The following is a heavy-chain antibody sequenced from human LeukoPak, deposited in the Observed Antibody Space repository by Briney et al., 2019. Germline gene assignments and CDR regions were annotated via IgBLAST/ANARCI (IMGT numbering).Heavy chain of an antibody. CDR1: GFTFSTYA. V-gene: IGHV3-7*01. D-gene: IGHD2-15*01. CDR2: IKQDGSEK. CDR3: AREYCSGGSCYSPPYYYYGMDV. J-gene: IGHJ6*02. Sequence: GGSLRLSCAASGFTFSTYAMSWVRQAPGKGLEWVANIKQDGSEKYYVDSVKGRFTISRDNAKNSLYLQMNSLRAEDTAVYYCAREYCSGGSCYSPPYYYYGMDVWGQGTTVTVSS.